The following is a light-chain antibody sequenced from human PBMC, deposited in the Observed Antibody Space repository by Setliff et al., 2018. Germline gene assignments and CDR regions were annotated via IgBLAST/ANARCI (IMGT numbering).Light chain of an antibody. CDR1: SSDVGGYDY. CDR3: QSYDSSLSGSV. J-gene: IGLJ1*01. Sequence: QSVLTQPRSVSGSPGQSVTISCTGTSSDVGGYDYVSWYQQHPGKAPKLMIYDVSNRPSGVSNRFSGSKSGNTASLTITGLQAEDESDYYCQSYDSSLSGSVFGTGTKVTVL. CDR2: DVS. V-gene: IGLV2-11*01.